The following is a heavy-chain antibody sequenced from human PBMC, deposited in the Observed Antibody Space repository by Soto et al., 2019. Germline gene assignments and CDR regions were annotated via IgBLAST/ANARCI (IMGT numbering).Heavy chain of an antibody. Sequence: GSLRLSCAASVFTFSSYAMSWVRQAPGKGLEWVSAISGSGGSTYYADSVKGRFTISRDNSKNTLYLQMNSLRAEDTAVYYCAKLGITIFGVSNYGMDVWGQGTTVTVSS. CDR2: ISGSGGST. CDR3: AKLGITIFGVSNYGMDV. J-gene: IGHJ6*02. CDR1: VFTFSSYA. V-gene: IGHV3-23*01. D-gene: IGHD3-3*01.